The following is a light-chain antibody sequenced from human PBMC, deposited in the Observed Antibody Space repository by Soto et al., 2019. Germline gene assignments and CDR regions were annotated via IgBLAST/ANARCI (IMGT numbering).Light chain of an antibody. V-gene: IGKV2-29*03. Sequence: DVVMTQTPLSLSVAPGQPASISCKSSQSLLHITGETFLFWYLQKPGQSPQLLIYEVSTRVSGVPDRFSGSGSGTDFTLEISRVETDDVGIYYCMHYNNWPLTFGGGTKVDIK. CDR2: EVS. CDR1: QSLLHITGETF. CDR3: MHYNNWPLT. J-gene: IGKJ4*01.